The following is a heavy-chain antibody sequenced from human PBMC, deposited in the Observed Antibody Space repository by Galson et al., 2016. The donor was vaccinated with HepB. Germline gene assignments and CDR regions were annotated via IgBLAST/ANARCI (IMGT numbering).Heavy chain of an antibody. CDR3: TRDGYNHIAFDI. CDR1: GFTLSTYA. CDR2: SSGTGATT. Sequence: SLSLSCAASGFTLSTYAMSWVRQAPVKGLEWVSSSSGTGATTYYADSVKGRFTISRDNLRNTLYLQLDSLRAEDTALYYCTRDGYNHIAFDIWGRGTMVTVSS. V-gene: IGHV3-23*01. J-gene: IGHJ3*02. D-gene: IGHD5-24*01.